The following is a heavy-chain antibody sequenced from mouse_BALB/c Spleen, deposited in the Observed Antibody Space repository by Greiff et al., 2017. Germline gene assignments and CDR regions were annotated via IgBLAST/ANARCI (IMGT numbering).Heavy chain of an antibody. CDR1: GFSFTSYG. D-gene: IGHD2-2*01. CDR2: IWSGGST. J-gene: IGHJ3*01. CDR3: ARKGDDGYDLAY. Sequence: VQVVESGPGLVQPSQSLSITCTASGFSFTSYGVHWVRQSPGKGLEWLGVIWSGGSTDYNAAFISRLSISKDNSKSQVFFKMNSLQADDTAIYYCARKGDDGYDLAYWGQGTLVTVSA. V-gene: IGHV2-4-1*01.